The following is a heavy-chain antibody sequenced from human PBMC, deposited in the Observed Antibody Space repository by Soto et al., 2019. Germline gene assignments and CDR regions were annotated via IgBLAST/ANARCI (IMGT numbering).Heavy chain of an antibody. CDR1: GGTFSSYA. D-gene: IGHD2-15*01. Sequence: ASVKVSCKASGGTFSSYAISWVRQAPGQRREWMGWINAGNGNTKYSQKFQGRVTITRDTSASTAYMELSSLRSEDTAVYYCARELLGYWGQGTLVTVSS. CDR3: ARELLGY. CDR2: INAGNGNT. J-gene: IGHJ4*02. V-gene: IGHV1-3*01.